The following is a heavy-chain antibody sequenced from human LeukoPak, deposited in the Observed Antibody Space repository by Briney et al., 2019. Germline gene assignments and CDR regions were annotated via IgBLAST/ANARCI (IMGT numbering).Heavy chain of an antibody. Sequence: PGGSLRLSCAASGFTVSSNYMSWVRQAPGKGLEWVSVIYSGGSTYYADSVKGRFTISRDNSKNTLYLQMNSLRAEDTAVYYCARDRVVLRFLGWHGGMDVWGQGTTVTVSS. J-gene: IGHJ6*02. CDR1: GFTVSSNY. V-gene: IGHV3-66*02. CDR3: ARDRVVLRFLGWHGGMDV. D-gene: IGHD3-3*01. CDR2: IYSGGST.